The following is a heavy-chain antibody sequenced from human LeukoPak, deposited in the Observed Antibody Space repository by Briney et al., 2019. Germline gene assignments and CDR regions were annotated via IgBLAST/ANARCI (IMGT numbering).Heavy chain of an antibody. CDR1: GFTVSSNY. J-gene: IGHJ5*02. CDR3: ATATGRAPNWFGP. D-gene: IGHD1-14*01. CDR2: IYSGGTT. Sequence: GGSLRLSCAASGFTVSSNYMSWVRQAPGKGLEWVSVIYSGGTTYYADSVKGRFTISRDNSKNTLYLQMSSLRTEDTAVYYCATATGRAPNWFGPWGLRTLVTVSS. V-gene: IGHV3-66*02.